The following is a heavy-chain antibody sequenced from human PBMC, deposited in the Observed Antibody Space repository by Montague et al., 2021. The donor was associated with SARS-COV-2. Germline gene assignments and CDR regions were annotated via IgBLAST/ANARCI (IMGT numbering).Heavy chain of an antibody. CDR2: INHSASS. D-gene: IGHD3-3*01. Sequence: SETLSLTCTVSGDSMNSNSDDWGWNRQPPGQGLEWNGEINHSASSNSNPSLKNRVSIYVAKSKNQISLKLISVTDADTATYYCARGQVTIFAVLIMLPAAGAIDVWGQGTTVTVSS. V-gene: IGHV4-39*01. CDR3: ARGQVTIFAVLIMLPAAGAIDV. J-gene: IGHJ3*01. CDR1: GDSMNSNSDD.